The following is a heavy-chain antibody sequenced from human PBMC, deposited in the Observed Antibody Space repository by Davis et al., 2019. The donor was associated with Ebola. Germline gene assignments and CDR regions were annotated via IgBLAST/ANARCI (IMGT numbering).Heavy chain of an antibody. D-gene: IGHD5-18*01. CDR1: GGTFSSYA. J-gene: IGHJ4*02. Sequence: SVKVSCKTSGGTFSSYAISWVRQAPGQGLEWMGRIIPILGIANYAQKFQGRVTITADKFTSTAFMEVRSLTSADTSVYYCARGGYSYGYGLDFWGQGSLVTVTS. CDR2: IIPILGIA. CDR3: ARGGYSYGYGLDF. V-gene: IGHV1-69*04.